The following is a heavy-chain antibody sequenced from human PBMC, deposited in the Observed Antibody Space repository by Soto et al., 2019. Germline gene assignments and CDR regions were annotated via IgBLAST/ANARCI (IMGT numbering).Heavy chain of an antibody. CDR2: INHSGST. CDR1: GGSFSGFY. J-gene: IGHJ4*02. Sequence: QVQLQQWGAGLLKPSETLSLTCAVYGGSFSGFYWNWIRQPPGKGLEWIGEINHSGSTNYNPSLKSRVTISVDTSKNQFSLKLSSVTAADTAVYYCARASNNRGIRYGPDYWGQGPLVTVSS. D-gene: IGHD5-18*01. V-gene: IGHV4-34*01. CDR3: ARASNNRGIRYGPDY.